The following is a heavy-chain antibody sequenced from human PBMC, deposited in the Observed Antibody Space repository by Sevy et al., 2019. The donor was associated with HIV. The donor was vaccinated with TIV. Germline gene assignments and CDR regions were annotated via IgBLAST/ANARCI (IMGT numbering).Heavy chain of an antibody. V-gene: IGHV4-34*01. J-gene: IGHJ4*02. CDR1: GGSFSGYY. CDR2: INHSGST. CDR3: AREGGTTTYSYITYYFDY. Sequence: SETLSLTCAVYGGSFSGYYWSWIRQPPGKGLEWIGEINHSGSTNYNPSLKSRVTISVDTSKNQFSLKLSSVTAADTAVYYCAREGGTTTYSYITYYFDYRGQGTLVTVSS. D-gene: IGHD4-17*01.